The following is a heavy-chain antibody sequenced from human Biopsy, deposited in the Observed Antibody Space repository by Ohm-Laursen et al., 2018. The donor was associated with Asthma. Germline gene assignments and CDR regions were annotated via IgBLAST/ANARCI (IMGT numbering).Heavy chain of an antibody. CDR3: ARTFHFWSPYNAEHYQL. J-gene: IGHJ1*01. Sequence: SLRLSCAAPGFTVSRDHMFWVRQAPGKGLEWISYINGKSNSIEYADSVKGRFTISRNNAKNSLHLQMNSLRAEDTAVYYCARTFHFWSPYNAEHYQLWGQGTLVTVSS. CDR1: GFTVSRDH. CDR2: INGKSNSI. D-gene: IGHD3-3*02. V-gene: IGHV3-48*04.